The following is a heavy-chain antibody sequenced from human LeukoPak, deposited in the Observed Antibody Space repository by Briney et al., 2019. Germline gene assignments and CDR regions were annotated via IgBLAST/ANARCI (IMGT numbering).Heavy chain of an antibody. V-gene: IGHV1-18*01. D-gene: IGHD3-10*01. CDR2: ISAYNRNT. J-gene: IGHJ5*02. Sequence: ASVKVSCKASGYIFTSYGISWVRQAPGQGLEWMGWISAYNRNTNYAQNLQGRVTMTTDTSTSTAYMELRSLRSDDTAVYYCARVPNIVAGRRNWFDPWGQGTLVTVSS. CDR1: GYIFTSYG. CDR3: ARVPNIVAGRRNWFDP.